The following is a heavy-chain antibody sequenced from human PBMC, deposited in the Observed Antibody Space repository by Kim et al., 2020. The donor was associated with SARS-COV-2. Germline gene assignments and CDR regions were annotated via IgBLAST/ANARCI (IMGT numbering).Heavy chain of an antibody. Sequence: SVKVSCKASGYTFTTYAINWVRQAPGQGLEWMGRIYTIIDKTKYAPKFKGRVTIISDNSTSTAYLELSSLRSEDTAVYYCARGGYCSSSSCPGGFDP. CDR3: ARGGYCSSSSCPGGFDP. D-gene: IGHD2-2*03. CDR1: GYTFTTYA. J-gene: IGHJ5*02. CDR2: IYTIIDKT. V-gene: IGHV1-69*04.